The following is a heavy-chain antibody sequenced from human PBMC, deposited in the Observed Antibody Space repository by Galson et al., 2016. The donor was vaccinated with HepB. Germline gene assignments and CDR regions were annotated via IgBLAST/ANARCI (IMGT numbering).Heavy chain of an antibody. CDR1: GYNFASYG. J-gene: IGHJ6*04. CDR3: ARDSGYDYHFGLDI. Sequence: SVKVSCKASGYNFASYGISWVRQAPGQGLEWVGWINVDNGNTNYAQRFQGRVSMTTDTSATTAYMDLRTLTSDDTAVYYCARDSGYDYHFGLDIWGKGTTVTVSS. D-gene: IGHD5-12*01. CDR2: INVDNGNT. V-gene: IGHV1-18*04.